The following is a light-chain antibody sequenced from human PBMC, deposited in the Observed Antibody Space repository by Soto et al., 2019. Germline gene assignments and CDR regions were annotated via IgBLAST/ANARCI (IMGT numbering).Light chain of an antibody. Sequence: DIQLTQSPSTLSASVGDRVTITCRASQSISSWLAWYQQKPGKAPNLLIYKTSNLESGVASKFSGSGSGTECTLTISSLQPDDFATYYCQYYNDYCWTFGQGTKVEIK. CDR2: KTS. J-gene: IGKJ1*01. CDR1: QSISSW. V-gene: IGKV1-5*03. CDR3: QYYNDYCWT.